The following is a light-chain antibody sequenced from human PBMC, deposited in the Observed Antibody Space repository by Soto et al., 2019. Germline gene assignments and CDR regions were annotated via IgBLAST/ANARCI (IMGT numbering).Light chain of an antibody. J-gene: IGKJ4*01. CDR3: QQANSSPLT. CDR1: QSISSY. Sequence: DIQMTQSPSSLSASVGDRVTITCRASQSISSYLNWYQQKPGKAPKLLIYAASSLQSGVPSRFSCSGSGTDFTLTISSLQPEDFATYYCQQANSSPLTFGGGTKVDIK. CDR2: AAS. V-gene: IGKV1-39*01.